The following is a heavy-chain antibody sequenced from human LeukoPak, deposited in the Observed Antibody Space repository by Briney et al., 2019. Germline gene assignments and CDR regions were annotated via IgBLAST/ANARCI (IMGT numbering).Heavy chain of an antibody. D-gene: IGHD3-22*01. CDR3: ARAKRDYYDNSGYESYYNYMDV. CDR1: GGSISSYY. J-gene: IGHJ6*03. V-gene: IGHV4-59*08. Sequence: LETLSLTCTVSGGSISSYYWSWIRQPPGKGLEWIGYINYSGSTNYNPSLKSRVTISVDTSKNQFSLRLNSVTTADTAVYYCARAKRDYYDNSGYESYYNYMDVWGKGTTVTVSS. CDR2: INYSGST.